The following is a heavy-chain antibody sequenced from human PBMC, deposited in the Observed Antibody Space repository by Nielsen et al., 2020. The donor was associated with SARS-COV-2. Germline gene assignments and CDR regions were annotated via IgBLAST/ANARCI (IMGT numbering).Heavy chain of an antibody. V-gene: IGHV3-23*01. D-gene: IGHD2-15*01. CDR2: ISGSGGST. Sequence: VRQAPGKGLEWVSAISGSGGSTYYADSVKGRFTISRDNSKNTLYLQMNSLRAEDTAVYYCAKVQRVVVAATSFDYWGQGTLVTVSS. CDR3: AKVQRVVVAATSFDY. J-gene: IGHJ4*02.